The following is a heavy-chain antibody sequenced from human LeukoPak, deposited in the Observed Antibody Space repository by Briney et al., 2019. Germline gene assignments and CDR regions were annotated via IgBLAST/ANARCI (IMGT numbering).Heavy chain of an antibody. V-gene: IGHV4-34*01. CDR3: ARGPPPRPQYFQH. Sequence: SETLSLTCAVYGGSFSGYYWSWIRQPPGKGLEWIGEINHSGSTNYNPSLKSRVTISVDTSKNQFSLKLSSVTAADTAVYYCARGPPPRPQYFQHWGQGTLVTVSS. CDR1: GGSFSGYY. J-gene: IGHJ1*01. CDR2: INHSGST.